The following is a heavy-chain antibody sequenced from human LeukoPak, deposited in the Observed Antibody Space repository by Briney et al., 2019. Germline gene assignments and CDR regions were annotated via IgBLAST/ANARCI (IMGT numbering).Heavy chain of an antibody. D-gene: IGHD2-21*02. CDR1: GGSISGYF. V-gene: IGHV4-59*08. J-gene: IGHJ4*02. CDR3: ARLLRGDTGGYFDY. Sequence: SETLSLTCTVSGGSISGYFWSWIRQSPGKGLEWIGSVSDSGSPKYASSLKSRVSISVDTSKYQFSLKLTSVTAADTAVYYCARLLRGDTGGYFDYWGQGALVTVSS. CDR2: VSDSGSP.